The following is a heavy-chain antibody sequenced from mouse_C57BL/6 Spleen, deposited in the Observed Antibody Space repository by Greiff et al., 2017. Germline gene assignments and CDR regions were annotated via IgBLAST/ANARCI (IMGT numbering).Heavy chain of an antibody. D-gene: IGHD2-1*01. CDR1: GYTFTSYW. CDR2: IDPSDSYT. J-gene: IGHJ4*01. Sequence: QVQLQQSGAELVMPGASVKLSCKASGYTFTSYWMHWVKQRPGQGLEWIGEIDPSDSYTNYNQKFKGKSTLTVDKSSSTAYMQLSSLTSEDSAVYYCARWGNYVDYYAMDYWGQGTSVTVSS. CDR3: ARWGNYVDYYAMDY. V-gene: IGHV1-69*01.